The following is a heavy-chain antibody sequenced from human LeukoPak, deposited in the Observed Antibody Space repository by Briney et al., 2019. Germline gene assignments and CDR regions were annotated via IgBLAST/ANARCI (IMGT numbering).Heavy chain of an antibody. CDR1: GFTFSSYA. V-gene: IGHV3-30-3*01. CDR2: ISYDGSNK. CDR3: ARLASYFDY. Sequence: GGSLRLSCAASGFTFSSYAMHWVRQAPGKGLEWVAVISYDGSNKYYADSVKGRFTISRDNAKNSLYLQMNSLRDEDTAVYYCARLASYFDYWGQGTLVTVSS. J-gene: IGHJ4*02.